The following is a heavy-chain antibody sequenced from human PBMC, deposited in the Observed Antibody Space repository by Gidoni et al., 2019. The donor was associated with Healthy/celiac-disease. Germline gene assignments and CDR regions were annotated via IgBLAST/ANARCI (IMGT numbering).Heavy chain of an antibody. Sequence: EVPLVQSGAEVKTPGESLKISCKGSGYSFTCYWIGWVRQMPGKGLQWMGIIYPGASDTRYSPSFQGQVTISADKSISTAYLQWSSLKASDTAMYYCASHYYDSSGYYPYYFDYWGQGTLVTVSS. V-gene: IGHV5-51*03. CDR3: ASHYYDSSGYYPYYFDY. J-gene: IGHJ4*02. CDR1: GYSFTCYW. CDR2: IYPGASDT. D-gene: IGHD3-22*01.